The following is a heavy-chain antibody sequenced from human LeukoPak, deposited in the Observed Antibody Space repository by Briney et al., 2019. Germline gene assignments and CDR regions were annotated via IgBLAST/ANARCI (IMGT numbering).Heavy chain of an antibody. CDR3: AIHGGGTIRIEAFDV. CDR2: ISGDGRDI. CDR1: TFTYNNNG. J-gene: IGHJ3*01. Sequence: GGSLRLSCAASTFTYNNNGMSWLPQAPGQGREGCSTISGDGRDIFHADAVKGRITISRDNSKNTLYLQMNSLGDPAMALYYCAIHGGGTIRIEAFDVWGQGTMVTISS. D-gene: IGHD3-3*01. V-gene: IGHV3-23*01.